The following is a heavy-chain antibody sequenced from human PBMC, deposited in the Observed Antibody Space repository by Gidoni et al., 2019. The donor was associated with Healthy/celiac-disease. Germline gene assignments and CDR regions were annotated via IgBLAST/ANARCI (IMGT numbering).Heavy chain of an antibody. V-gene: IGHV5-51*01. J-gene: IGHJ4*02. CDR2: IYPGDSDT. Sequence: EVQLVQSGAEVKKPGESLKISCKGSGYSFTSYWIGWVPQMPGKGLEWMGIIYPGDSDTRYSPSFQGQVTISADKSISTAYLQWSSLKASDTAMYYCARRGPEGYCSGGSCYSGSLDYWGQGTLVTVSS. CDR3: ARRGPEGYCSGGSCYSGSLDY. D-gene: IGHD2-15*01. CDR1: GYSFTSYW.